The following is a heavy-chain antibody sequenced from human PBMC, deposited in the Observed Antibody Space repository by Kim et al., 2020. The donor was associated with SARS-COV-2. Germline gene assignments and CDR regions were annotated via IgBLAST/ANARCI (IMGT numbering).Heavy chain of an antibody. D-gene: IGHD3-10*01. V-gene: IGHV3-9*01. CDR2: ISWNSGNK. CDR1: GFSFGANA. J-gene: IGHJ1*01. CDR3: AKGGGAGTDGAEF. Sequence: GGSLRLSCAASGFSFGANAMHWVRRAPGKGLEWVAGISWNSGNKYYVDSVRGRFTISRDNAKNSLYLQMNRLRSEDTATYYCAKGGGAGTDGAEFGGQGT.